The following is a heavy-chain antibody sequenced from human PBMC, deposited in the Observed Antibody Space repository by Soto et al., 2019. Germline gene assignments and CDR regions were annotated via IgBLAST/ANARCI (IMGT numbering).Heavy chain of an antibody. CDR3: ARHLWDYDTLNYYYYGMDV. Sequence: PSETLSLTCTVSGGSISSSSYYWGWIRQPPGKGLEWIGSIYYSGSTYYNPSLKSRVTISVDTSKNQFSLKLSSVTAADTAVYYCARHLWDYDTLNYYYYGMDVWGQGTTVTVS. J-gene: IGHJ6*02. V-gene: IGHV4-39*01. CDR2: IYYSGST. CDR1: GGSISSSSYY. D-gene: IGHD3-22*01.